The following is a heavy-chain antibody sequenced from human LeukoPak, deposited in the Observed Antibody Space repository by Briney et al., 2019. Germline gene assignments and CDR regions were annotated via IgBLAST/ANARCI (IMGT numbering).Heavy chain of an antibody. J-gene: IGHJ6*02. CDR3: TKDYCGKFCSAV. D-gene: IGHD3-9*01. Sequence: GGSLRLSCAASGFTFSIYVMSWVRQAPGKGLEWVSTLSGRDGNSYYADSVKGRFTISRDNSKNTLYLQMNSLRAEDTAKYYCTKDYCGKFCSAVWGQGTTVTVSS. CDR2: LSGRDGNS. CDR1: GFTFSIYV. V-gene: IGHV3-23*01.